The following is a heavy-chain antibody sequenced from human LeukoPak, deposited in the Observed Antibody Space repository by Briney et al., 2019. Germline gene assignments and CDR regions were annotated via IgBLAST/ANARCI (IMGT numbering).Heavy chain of an antibody. V-gene: IGHV4-39*07. D-gene: IGHD3-22*01. CDR2: IYYSGST. CDR3: ARDPNDSSGYYIY. J-gene: IGHJ4*02. CDR1: GGSISSSSYY. Sequence: PSETLSLTCTVSGGSISSSSYYWGWIRQPPGKGLEWIGSIYYSGSTYYNPSLKSRVTISVDTSKNQFSLKLSSVTAADTAVYYCARDPNDSSGYYIYWGQGTLVTVSS.